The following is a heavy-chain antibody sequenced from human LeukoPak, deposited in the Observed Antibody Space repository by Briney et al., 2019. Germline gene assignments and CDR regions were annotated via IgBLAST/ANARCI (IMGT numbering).Heavy chain of an antibody. Sequence: PGGSLRLSCAASGFTFSDYYMSWIRQAPGKGLEWVSYISSSGSTIYYADSVKGRFTISRDNARNFLYLQMNSLRAEDTAVYYCARGDPIYDFWSGGDHWGQGSLVSVSS. CDR2: ISSSGSTI. V-gene: IGHV3-11*04. CDR1: GFTFSDYY. J-gene: IGHJ4*02. CDR3: ARGDPIYDFWSGGDH. D-gene: IGHD3-3*01.